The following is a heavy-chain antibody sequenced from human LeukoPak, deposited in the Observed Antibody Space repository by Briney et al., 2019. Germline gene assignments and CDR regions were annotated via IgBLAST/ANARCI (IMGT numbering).Heavy chain of an antibody. CDR3: ARGRKGNWKGNWFDP. D-gene: IGHD1-1*01. Sequence: ASVKVSCKASGYTFTSYDINWVRQATGQGLEWMGWMNPNSGNTGYAQKFQGRVTITRNTSISTAYMELSSLRSEDTAVYYRARGRKGNWKGNWFDPWGQGTLVTVSS. CDR1: GYTFTSYD. CDR2: MNPNSGNT. J-gene: IGHJ5*02. V-gene: IGHV1-8*03.